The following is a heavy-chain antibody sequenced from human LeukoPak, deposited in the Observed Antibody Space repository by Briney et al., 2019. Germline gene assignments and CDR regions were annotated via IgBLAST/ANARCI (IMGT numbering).Heavy chain of an antibody. CDR2: ISWNSGSI. D-gene: IGHD6-13*01. CDR1: GFTFDDYA. J-gene: IGHJ4*02. Sequence: GRSLRLSCAASGFTFDDYAMHWVRQAPGKGLEWVSGISWNSGSIGYADSVKGRFTISRDNAKNSLYLQMNSLRAEDTALYYCAKDLDPYSSSWYFDYWGQGTLVTVSS. CDR3: AKDLDPYSSSWYFDY. V-gene: IGHV3-9*01.